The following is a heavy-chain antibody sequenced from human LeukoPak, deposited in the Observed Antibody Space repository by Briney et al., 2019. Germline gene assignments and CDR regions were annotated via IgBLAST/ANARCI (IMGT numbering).Heavy chain of an antibody. D-gene: IGHD3-10*01. CDR3: ARGAYFYGSGINWFDP. CDR2: IYTTGST. Sequence: SQTLSLTCTVSGGSISSTSYYWSWIRQPAGKGLEWIGHIYTTGSTNYNPSLKSRVTISLDTSKNQFSLKLSSVTAADTAVYYCARGAYFYGSGINWFDPWGQGTLITVSS. CDR1: GGSISSTSYY. J-gene: IGHJ5*02. V-gene: IGHV4-61*09.